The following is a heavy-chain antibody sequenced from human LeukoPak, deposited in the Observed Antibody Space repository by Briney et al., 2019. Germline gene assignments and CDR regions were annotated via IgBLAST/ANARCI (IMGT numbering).Heavy chain of an antibody. CDR2: IDPSDSYT. V-gene: IGHV5-10-1*01. CDR3: ARHTSGSYPTYNFDY. D-gene: IGHD1-26*01. J-gene: IGHJ4*02. Sequence: GESLKISCKGSGYIFTSYWISWVRQMPGKGLEWMGRIDPSDSYTNYSPSFQGHVTISADKSISTAYLQWSSLKASDTAMYYCARHTSGSYPTYNFDYWGQGTLVTVSS. CDR1: GYIFTSYW.